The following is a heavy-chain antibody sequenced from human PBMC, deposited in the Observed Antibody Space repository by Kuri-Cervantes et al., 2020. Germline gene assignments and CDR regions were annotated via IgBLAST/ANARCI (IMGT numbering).Heavy chain of an antibody. D-gene: IGHD2-15*01. V-gene: IGHV1-69*05. CDR2: IIPIFGTA. Sequence: SVKVSCKASGGTFSSYAISWVRQAPGQGLEWMGGIIPIFGTANYAQKFQGRVTITRDTSASTAYMELSSLRSEDTAVYYCARGGVAATFEYWGQGTLVTVSS. J-gene: IGHJ4*02. CDR1: GGTFSSYA. CDR3: ARGGVAATFEY.